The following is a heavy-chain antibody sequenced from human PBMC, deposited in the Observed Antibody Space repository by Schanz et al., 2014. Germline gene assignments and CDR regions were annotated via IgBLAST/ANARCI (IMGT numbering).Heavy chain of an antibody. CDR1: GASISFYD. CDR2: IYHSGSP. CDR3: ARQGDVYRLDY. D-gene: IGHD1-26*01. V-gene: IGHV4-59*08. Sequence: QVQLRESGPGLVKPSETLSLTCTVSGASISFYDWNWIRQSPGKGLEWIGYIYHSGSPIYNPSLQSRVTISIDTSKNHFSLNRESVTAADTAMYFCARQGDVYRLDYWGQGTLVTVTS. J-gene: IGHJ4*02.